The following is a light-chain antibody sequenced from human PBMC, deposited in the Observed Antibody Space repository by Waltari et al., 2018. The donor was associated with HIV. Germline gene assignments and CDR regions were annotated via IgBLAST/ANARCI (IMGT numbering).Light chain of an antibody. V-gene: IGKV3-15*01. Sequence: EIVMTQSPATLSVSPGERVTLSCRASRNVNSYLGWFQQKPGQAPRLLIYDASSRATDTPVRFSASGSGTVFSLTISSLRSEDFAVYYCQQYHQWPFTFGRGTRLEIK. J-gene: IGKJ5*01. CDR3: QQYHQWPFT. CDR2: DAS. CDR1: RNVNSY.